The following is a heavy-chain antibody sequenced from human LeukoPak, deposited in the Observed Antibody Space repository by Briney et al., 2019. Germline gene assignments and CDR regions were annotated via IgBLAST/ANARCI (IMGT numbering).Heavy chain of an antibody. CDR2: IKPNSGGT. CDR1: GYTFTDYY. D-gene: IGHD1-20*01. J-gene: IGHJ4*02. V-gene: IGHV1-2*02. CDR3: AGLPRYNWNEPLDY. Sequence: ASVKVSCKASGYTFTDYYMHWVRQAPGQGLEWMGWIKPNSGGTKYAQKFQGRVTMTRDTSINTAYMELSRLTYDDTAVYYCAGLPRYNWNEPLDYWGQGTLVTVSS.